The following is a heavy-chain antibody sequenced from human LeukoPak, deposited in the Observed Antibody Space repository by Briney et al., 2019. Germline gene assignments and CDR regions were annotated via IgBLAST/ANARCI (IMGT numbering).Heavy chain of an antibody. CDR3: ARAPGYYDSSGYVVQDAFDI. V-gene: IGHV1-69*02. Sequence: SVKVSCKASGGTFSSYTISWVRQAPGQGLEWMGRIIPILGIANYAQKFQGRVTITADKSTSTAYMELSSLRSEDTAVYYCARAPGYYDSSGYVVQDAFDIWGQGTMVTVSS. CDR2: IIPILGIA. D-gene: IGHD3-22*01. CDR1: GGTFSSYT. J-gene: IGHJ3*02.